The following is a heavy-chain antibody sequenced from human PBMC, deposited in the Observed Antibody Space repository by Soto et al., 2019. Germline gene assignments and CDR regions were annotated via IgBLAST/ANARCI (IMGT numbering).Heavy chain of an antibody. J-gene: IGHJ5*02. Sequence: QVQLVQSGAAVKKPGSSVKVSCKASGGTFSSYTISWVRQAPGQGLEWMGRIIPILGIANYAQKFQGRVTITADKSTSTAYMELSSLRSEDTAVYYCAREGVKVTSRSCDPWGQGTLVVVSS. D-gene: IGHD4-4*01. CDR1: GGTFSSYT. CDR2: IIPILGIA. V-gene: IGHV1-69*08. CDR3: AREGVKVTSRSCDP.